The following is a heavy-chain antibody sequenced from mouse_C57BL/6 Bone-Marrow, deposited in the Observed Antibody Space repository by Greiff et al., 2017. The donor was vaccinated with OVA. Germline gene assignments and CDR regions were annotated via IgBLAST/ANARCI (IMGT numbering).Heavy chain of an antibody. J-gene: IGHJ2*01. D-gene: IGHD3-3*01. CDR2: INPNNGGT. CDR1: GYTFTDYN. V-gene: IGHV1-22*01. Sequence: VHVKQSGPELVKPGASVKMSCKASGYTFTDYNMHWVKQSHGKSLEWIGYINPNNGGTSYNQKFKGKATLTVNKSSSTAYMELRSLTSEDSAVYYCARSRLGFDYWGQGTTLTVSS. CDR3: ARSRLGFDY.